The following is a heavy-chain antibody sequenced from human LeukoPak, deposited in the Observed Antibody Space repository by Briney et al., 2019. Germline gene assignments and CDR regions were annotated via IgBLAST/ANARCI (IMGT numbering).Heavy chain of an antibody. Sequence: SETLSLTCTVSGGSISYSNSYWGWIRQPPGKGLEWIGNIYFSGSTYYKQSLKSRVTISVDTSKNQFSLKLRSVTAADTAVYYCARDRDCSSTNCYELGLYYYYMDVWGKGTTVTISS. D-gene: IGHD2-2*01. CDR3: ARDRDCSSTNCYELGLYYYYMDV. V-gene: IGHV4-39*07. CDR1: GGSISYSNSY. CDR2: IYFSGST. J-gene: IGHJ6*03.